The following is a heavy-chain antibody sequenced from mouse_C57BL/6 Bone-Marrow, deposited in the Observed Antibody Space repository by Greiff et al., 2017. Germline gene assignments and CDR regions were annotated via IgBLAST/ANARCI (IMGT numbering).Heavy chain of an antibody. Sequence: VQLQQSGPELVKPGASVKISCKASGYSFNDYNMNWVKQSNGKSLEWIGVINPNYGTTSYNQKFKGKATLTVDQSSSTAYMQLNSLTSEDSAVYYCARHGGLRLDWYFDVWGTGTTVTVSS. CDR2: INPNYGTT. D-gene: IGHD2-4*01. CDR3: ARHGGLRLDWYFDV. V-gene: IGHV1-39*01. CDR1: GYSFNDYN. J-gene: IGHJ1*03.